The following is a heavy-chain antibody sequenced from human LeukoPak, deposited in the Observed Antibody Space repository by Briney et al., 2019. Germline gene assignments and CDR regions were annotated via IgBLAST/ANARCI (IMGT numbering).Heavy chain of an antibody. V-gene: IGHV3-21*01. CDR3: ARDTGYSSRHWFDP. CDR2: ISSSSSYI. J-gene: IGHJ5*02. D-gene: IGHD6-13*01. CDR1: GFTFSSYS. Sequence: PGGSLRLSCAASGFTFSSYSMNWVRQAPGKGLEWVSSISSSSSYIYYADSVKGRFTISRDNAKNSLCLQMNSLRAEDTAVYYCARDTGYSSRHWFDPWGQGTLVTVSS.